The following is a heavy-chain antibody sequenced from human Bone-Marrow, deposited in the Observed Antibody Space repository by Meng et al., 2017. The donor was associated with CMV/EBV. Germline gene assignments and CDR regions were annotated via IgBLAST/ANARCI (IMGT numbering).Heavy chain of an antibody. J-gene: IGHJ6*02. V-gene: IGHV1-69*05. CDR2: IVPVLRKP. D-gene: IGHD1-14*01. Sequence: SVKVSCKASKVPFSGFIVAWVRQAPGQGLEWMGGIVPVLRKPKYAQKFEGRLTITTEASTTTVYMELSSLRSEDTAVYYCAFRSEYYDMDVWGQGTTVTVSS. CDR3: AFRSEYYDMDV. CDR1: KVPFSGFI.